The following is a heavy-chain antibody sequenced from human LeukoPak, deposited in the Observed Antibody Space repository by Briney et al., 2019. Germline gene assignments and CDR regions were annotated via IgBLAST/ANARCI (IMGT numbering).Heavy chain of an antibody. D-gene: IGHD5-12*01. Sequence: ASVKVSCKASGYTFTSYYMHWVRQAPGQGLEWMGIINPSGGSTSYAQKFQGRVTMTRDTSTSTVYMELSSLRSEDTAVYYCARDYAGYSGYDCSFDYWGQGTLVTVSS. CDR2: INPSGGST. J-gene: IGHJ4*02. V-gene: IGHV1-46*01. CDR1: GYTFTSYY. CDR3: ARDYAGYSGYDCSFDY.